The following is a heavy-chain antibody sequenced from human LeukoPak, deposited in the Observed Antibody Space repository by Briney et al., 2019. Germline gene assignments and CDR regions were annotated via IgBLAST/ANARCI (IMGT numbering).Heavy chain of an antibody. V-gene: IGHV3-23*01. J-gene: IGHJ4*02. CDR1: GFTFSSSA. D-gene: IGHD2-15*01. CDR2: ISNNGGYT. CDR3: AKQLGYCSDGSCYFPY. Sequence: GGSLRLSCAASGFTFSSSAMSWVRQAPGKGLEWVSAISNNGGYTYYADSVQGRFTISRDNSKSTLCLQMNSLRAEDTAVYCCAKQLGYCSDGSCYFPYWGQGTLVTVS.